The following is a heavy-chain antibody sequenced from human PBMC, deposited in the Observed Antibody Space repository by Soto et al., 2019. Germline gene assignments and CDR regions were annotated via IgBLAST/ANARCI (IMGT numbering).Heavy chain of an antibody. CDR2: IIPILGTA. Sequence: QVQLVQSGAEVKKPGSSVKVSCKASGGTFSSYAISWVRQAPGQGLVWMGGIIPILGTANYAQKFQGRVTITEDESTSTDYMQLSSLRSEDTAVYSCASGGDIVVVPAAELYYYYYGMDVWGQGTTVTVSS. CDR1: GGTFSSYA. D-gene: IGHD2-2*01. J-gene: IGHJ6*02. V-gene: IGHV1-69*01. CDR3: ASGGDIVVVPAAELYYYYYGMDV.